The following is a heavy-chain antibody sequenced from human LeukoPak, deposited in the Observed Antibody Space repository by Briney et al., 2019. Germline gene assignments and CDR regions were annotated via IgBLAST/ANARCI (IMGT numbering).Heavy chain of an antibody. CDR2: IYYSGST. Sequence: PSETLSLTCTVSGGSISSSSYYWGWIRQPPGKGLEWIGSIYYSGSTYYNPSLKSRVTISVDTSKNQFSLKLSSVTAADTAVYYCARLTPGEYYFDYWGQGTLVTVSS. CDR1: GGSISSSSYY. D-gene: IGHD3-9*01. V-gene: IGHV4-39*01. CDR3: ARLTPGEYYFDY. J-gene: IGHJ4*02.